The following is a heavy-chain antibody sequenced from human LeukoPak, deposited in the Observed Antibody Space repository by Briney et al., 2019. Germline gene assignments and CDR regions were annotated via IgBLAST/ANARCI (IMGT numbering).Heavy chain of an antibody. V-gene: IGHV4-59*01. CDR2: IYYSGST. CDR3: AGFDCSGDCYSAFDY. J-gene: IGHJ4*02. CDR1: GGSISSYH. D-gene: IGHD2-21*02. Sequence: SETLSLTCTVSGGSISSYHWSWIRQPPGKGLEWIGYIYYSGSTNYNPSLKSRVTISVDTSKNQFSLKLSSVTAADTAVYYCAGFDCSGDCYSAFDYWGQGTLVTASS.